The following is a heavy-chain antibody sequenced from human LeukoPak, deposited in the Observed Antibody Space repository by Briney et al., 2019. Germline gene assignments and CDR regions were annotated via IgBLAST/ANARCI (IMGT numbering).Heavy chain of an antibody. D-gene: IGHD3-9*01. CDR3: ARVYDILTGYSTGMDV. V-gene: IGHV3-21*01. CDR1: GFTFSSYS. J-gene: IGHJ6*04. CDR2: ISSSSSYI. Sequence: KPGGSLRLSCAASGFTFSSYSMNWVRQAPGKGLEWVSSISSSSSYIYYADSVKGRFTISRDNAKNSLYLQMNSLRAEDTAVYYCARVYDILTGYSTGMDVWGKGTTVTVSS.